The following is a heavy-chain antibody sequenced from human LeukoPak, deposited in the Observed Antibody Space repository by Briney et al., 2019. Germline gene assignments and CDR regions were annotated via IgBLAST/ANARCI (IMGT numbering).Heavy chain of an antibody. Sequence: ASVRVSCKASGYTFTSYAMNSVRQAPGQGLEWMGWINTNTGNPTYAQCFTGRFVFSLDTSVSTAYLQISSLKAEDTAVYYCARVRADCGGDCYGFDYWGQGTLVTVSS. CDR3: ARVRADCGGDCYGFDY. CDR2: INTNTGNP. V-gene: IGHV7-4-1*02. D-gene: IGHD2-21*02. CDR1: GYTFTSYA. J-gene: IGHJ4*02.